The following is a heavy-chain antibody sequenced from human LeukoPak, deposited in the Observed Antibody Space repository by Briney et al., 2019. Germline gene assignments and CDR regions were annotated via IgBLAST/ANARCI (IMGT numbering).Heavy chain of an antibody. CDR3: AGDSEYGFDY. Sequence: GGSLRLXCAASGFTFSSYAMSWDRQAPGKGLEWVSAISGSGGSTYYADSVKGRFTISRDNSKNTLYLQMNSLRAEDTAVYYCAGDSEYGFDYWGQGTLVTVSS. J-gene: IGHJ4*02. V-gene: IGHV3-23*01. CDR2: ISGSGGST. D-gene: IGHD6-6*01. CDR1: GFTFSSYA.